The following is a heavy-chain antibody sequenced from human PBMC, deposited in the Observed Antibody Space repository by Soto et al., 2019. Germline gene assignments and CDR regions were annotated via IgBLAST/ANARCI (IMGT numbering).Heavy chain of an antibody. V-gene: IGHV4-39*01. CDR1: GGSISCSSYY. CDR3: ARPQLGRSGGSQFDS. J-gene: IGHJ5*01. CDR2: FHYSGST. D-gene: IGHD2-15*01. Sequence: SETLSLTCTVSGGSISCSSYYWGWIRQPPGKGLEWIGNFHYSGSTYYNPSLKGRVTISVDTSKNQFSLKLTSVSATDTAVYYCARPQLGRSGGSQFDSWGQGTLVTVSS.